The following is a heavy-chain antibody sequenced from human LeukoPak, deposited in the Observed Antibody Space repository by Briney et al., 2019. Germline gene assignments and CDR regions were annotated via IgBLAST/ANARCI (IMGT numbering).Heavy chain of an antibody. CDR1: GYTFTGYY. V-gene: IGHV1-2*02. D-gene: IGHD2-21*01. CDR2: INPNSGGT. J-gene: IGHJ3*02. CDR3: ARASDYCGGDCYSLPAFDI. Sequence: ASVKVSCKASGYTFTGYYMHWVRQAPGQGLEWMGWINPNSGGTNYAQKFQGRVTMTRDTSTSTAYMELSRLRSDDTAVYYCARASDYCGGDCYSLPAFDIWGQGTMVTVSS.